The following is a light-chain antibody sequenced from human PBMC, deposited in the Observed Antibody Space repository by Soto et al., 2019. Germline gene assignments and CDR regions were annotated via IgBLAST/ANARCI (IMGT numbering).Light chain of an antibody. CDR3: SSYRSSSTPCV. J-gene: IGLJ3*02. CDR1: SSDVGGYNY. Sequence: QSALTQPASVSGSPGQSITISCTGTSSDVGGYNYVSWYQQHPGKAPKLMIYEVSNRPSGVSNRFSGSKSGNTASLTISGLQAEDEADYYCSSYRSSSTPCVFGGGTKLTVL. CDR2: EVS. V-gene: IGLV2-14*01.